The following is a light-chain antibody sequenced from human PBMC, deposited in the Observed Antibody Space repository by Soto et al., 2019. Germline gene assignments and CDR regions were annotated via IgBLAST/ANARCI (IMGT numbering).Light chain of an antibody. V-gene: IGLV1-44*01. Sequence: QSAVTQPPSASGTPGQNVTISCSGSISNIGSNTVNWFQHLPATAPKLLIYSNDERPSGVPDRISGSKSGTSASLAISGLQSEDEADYFCAAWDDSLNGWVFGGGTKLTVL. CDR2: SND. CDR1: ISNIGSNT. CDR3: AAWDDSLNGWV. J-gene: IGLJ3*02.